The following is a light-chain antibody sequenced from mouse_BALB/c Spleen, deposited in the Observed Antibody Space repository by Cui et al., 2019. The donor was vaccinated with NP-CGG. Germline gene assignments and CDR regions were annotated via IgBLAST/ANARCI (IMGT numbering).Light chain of an antibody. CDR1: TGAVTTSNY. CDR2: GTN. J-gene: IGLJ1*01. CDR3: ALWYSNHWV. V-gene: IGLV1*01. Sequence: AVVTPESALTKSPGETGTLTCRSSTGAVTTSNYANWVQEKPDHLFTGLIGGTNNRAPGVPARFSGSLIGDKAALTITGAQTEDEAMYFCALWYSNHWVFGGGTKLTVL.